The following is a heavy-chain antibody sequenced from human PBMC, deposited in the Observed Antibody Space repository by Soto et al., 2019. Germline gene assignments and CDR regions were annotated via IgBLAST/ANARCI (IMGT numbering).Heavy chain of an antibody. J-gene: IGHJ6*02. CDR3: ARVITIFGVVTKNYYYYYGIDV. CDR2: ISSSSSYI. Sequence: GGSLRLSCAASGFTFSSYSMNWVRQAPGKGLEWVSSISSSSSYIYYADSVKGRFTISRDNAKNSLYLQMNSLRAEDTAVYYCARVITIFGVVTKNYYYYYGIDVWGQGTTVTVSS. D-gene: IGHD3-3*01. CDR1: GFTFSSYS. V-gene: IGHV3-21*01.